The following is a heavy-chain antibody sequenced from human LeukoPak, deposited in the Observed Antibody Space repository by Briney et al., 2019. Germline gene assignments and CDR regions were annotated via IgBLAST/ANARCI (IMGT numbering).Heavy chain of an antibody. CDR1: GFTFSSYW. V-gene: IGHV3-7*01. D-gene: IGHD2-2*01. CDR3: ASFSYCSSTSCYGFYYYYGMDV. Sequence: PGGSLRLSCAASGFTFSSYWMSWVRQASGKGLEWVANIKQDGSEKYYVDSVKGRFTISRDNAKNSLYLQMNSLRAGDTAVYYCASFSYCSSTSCYGFYYYYGMDVWGQGTTVTVSS. CDR2: IKQDGSEK. J-gene: IGHJ6*02.